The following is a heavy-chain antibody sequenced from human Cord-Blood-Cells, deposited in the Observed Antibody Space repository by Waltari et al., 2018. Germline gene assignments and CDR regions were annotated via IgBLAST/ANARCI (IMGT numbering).Heavy chain of an antibody. J-gene: IGHJ6*03. D-gene: IGHD3-3*01. Sequence: QVQLVKSGAEVKKPGSSVKVSCKASGGTFSSYAISWVRQAPGQGLECMGGIIPIFGTANYAQKFQGRVTITADKSTSTAYMELSSLRSEDTAVYYCAYYDFWSGHYYYYMDVWGKGTTVTVSS. V-gene: IGHV1-69*06. CDR2: IIPIFGTA. CDR3: AYYDFWSGHYYYYMDV. CDR1: GGTFSSYA.